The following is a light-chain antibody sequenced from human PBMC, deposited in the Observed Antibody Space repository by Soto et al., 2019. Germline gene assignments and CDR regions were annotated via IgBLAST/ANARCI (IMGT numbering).Light chain of an antibody. V-gene: IGKV1-39*01. CDR3: QQSYSAPFT. CDR2: SAS. J-gene: IGKJ3*01. Sequence: DIQMTQSPSSLSASVGDTVTITCRTSQSISTYLHWYQQKPGKATKILIYSASSLQSGVPSRFSGSASGTDVTITISSRQPEDFAMYHCQQSYSAPFTFGPGTKVDIK. CDR1: QSISTY.